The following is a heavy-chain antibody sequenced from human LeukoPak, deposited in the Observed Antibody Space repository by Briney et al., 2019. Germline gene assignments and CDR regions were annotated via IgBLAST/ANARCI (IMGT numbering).Heavy chain of an antibody. V-gene: IGHV4-39*01. CDR1: GGSVTNTSGYY. Sequence: KSSETLSLTCSVSGGSVTNTSGYYWAWIRQSPGKRLEWIGSFYYRGNTYYNLSLKSRLTISVDTSMNQFSLKMSSVTAKDTAIYDCARRRSDPGAFDIWGQGTQVTVSS. CDR2: FYYRGNT. D-gene: IGHD2-21*02. CDR3: ARRRSDPGAFDI. J-gene: IGHJ3*02.